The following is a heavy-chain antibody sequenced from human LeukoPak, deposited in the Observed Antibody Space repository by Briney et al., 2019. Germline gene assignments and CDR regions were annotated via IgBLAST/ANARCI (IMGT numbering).Heavy chain of an antibody. Sequence: GGSLRLSCAASGFTFSSYSMNWVRQAPGKGLEWVAFIRYDGSKKDYTDSVKGRFTISRDNSKNTLFLQMNSLRVEDTAVYYCAKGGYKYDSSGHNYFDYWGQGTLVTVSS. CDR3: AKGGYKYDSSGHNYFDY. D-gene: IGHD3-22*01. V-gene: IGHV3-30*02. CDR2: IRYDGSKK. J-gene: IGHJ4*02. CDR1: GFTFSSYS.